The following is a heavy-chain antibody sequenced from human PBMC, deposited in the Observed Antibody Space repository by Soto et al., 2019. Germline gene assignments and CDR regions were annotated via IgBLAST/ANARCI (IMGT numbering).Heavy chain of an antibody. CDR1: GFTFRNYA. CDR3: ARTDRDFYGLDV. J-gene: IGHJ6*02. Sequence: EVQLVESGGGLVQPGGSLRLSCEASGFTFRNYAMHWVRQGTGKGLEWVSGISAAGDPDYADSVEGRFTISRENAQNSCFLQMNSLRVGDTAVYYCARTDRDFYGLDVWGQGTPVIVSS. V-gene: IGHV3-13*05. CDR2: ISAAGDP.